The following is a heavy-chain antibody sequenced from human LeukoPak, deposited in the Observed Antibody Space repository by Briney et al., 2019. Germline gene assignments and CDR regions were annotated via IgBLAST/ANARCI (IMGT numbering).Heavy chain of an antibody. CDR3: AKHVSSGWYGNWFDP. J-gene: IGHJ5*02. CDR1: GFTFTSSA. Sequence: AGGSLRLSCAASGFTFTSSAMSWVRQAPGKGLEWVSAISGNDGSTYYADSVKGRFTITRDNSKNTLYLQMNSLRAEDTAVYDCAKHVSSGWYGNWFDPWGQGTLVTVSS. D-gene: IGHD6-19*01. CDR2: ISGNDGST. V-gene: IGHV3-23*01.